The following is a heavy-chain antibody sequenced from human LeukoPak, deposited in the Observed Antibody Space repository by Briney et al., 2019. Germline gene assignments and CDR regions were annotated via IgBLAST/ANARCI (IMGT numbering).Heavy chain of an antibody. J-gene: IGHJ3*02. CDR1: GGSISSYY. V-gene: IGHV4-59*08. Sequence: NTSETLSLTCTVSGGSISSYYWSWIRQPPGKGLEWIGYIYYSGSTNYNPSLKSRVTISVDTSKNQFSLKLSSVTAADTAVYYCARAIYDSSGFYQDYAFDIWGQGTMVTVSS. CDR2: IYYSGST. D-gene: IGHD3-22*01. CDR3: ARAIYDSSGFYQDYAFDI.